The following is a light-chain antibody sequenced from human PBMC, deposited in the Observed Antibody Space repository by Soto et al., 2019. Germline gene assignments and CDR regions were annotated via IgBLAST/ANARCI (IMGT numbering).Light chain of an antibody. Sequence: QSALTQPASVSGSPGQSITISCTGTSSDVGGYSYVSWYQQHPGKTPKLMIYEVSNRPSGVSHRFSGSKSGNTASLTISGLQTEDEADYYCLSYTSANTRVFGGGTKLTVL. J-gene: IGLJ3*02. CDR2: EVS. V-gene: IGLV2-14*01. CDR1: SSDVGGYSY. CDR3: LSYTSANTRV.